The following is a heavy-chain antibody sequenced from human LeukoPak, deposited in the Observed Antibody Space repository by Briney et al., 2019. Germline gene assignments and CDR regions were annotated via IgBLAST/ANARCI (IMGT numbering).Heavy chain of an antibody. Sequence: SETLSLTCAVYGGSFSGYYWSWIRQPPGKGLEWIGEINHSGSTYYNPSLKSRVTISVDTSKNQFSLKLSSVTAADTAVYYCARQPSRYYDFWSGTHTYYFDYWGQGTLVTVSS. J-gene: IGHJ4*02. V-gene: IGHV4-34*01. D-gene: IGHD3-3*01. CDR3: ARQPSRYYDFWSGTHTYYFDY. CDR1: GGSFSGYY. CDR2: INHSGST.